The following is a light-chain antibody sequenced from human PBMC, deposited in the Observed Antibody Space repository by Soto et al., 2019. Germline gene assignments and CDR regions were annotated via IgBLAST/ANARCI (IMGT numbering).Light chain of an antibody. Sequence: DIQLTQSPSFLSASVGDRVTITCRASQGIGSYLAWYQQKPGKAPNLLIYAASTLQSGVPSRFSGSESGTEFTLTISSLQPEDFATYYCQQLNTYPLTFGGGTKVDIK. CDR3: QQLNTYPLT. V-gene: IGKV1-9*01. CDR1: QGIGSY. CDR2: AAS. J-gene: IGKJ4*01.